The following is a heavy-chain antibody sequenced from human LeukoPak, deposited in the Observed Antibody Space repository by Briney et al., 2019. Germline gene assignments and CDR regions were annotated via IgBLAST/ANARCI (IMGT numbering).Heavy chain of an antibody. J-gene: IGHJ6*03. Sequence: SETLSPTCTVSGGSISSYYWSWIRQPAGKGLEWIGRIYTSGSTNYNPSLKSRVTMSVDTSKNQFSLKLSSVTAADTAVYYCARSYYDSSGRLPYYYYYMDVWGKGTTVTVSS. D-gene: IGHD3-22*01. CDR3: ARSYYDSSGRLPYYYYYMDV. CDR2: IYTSGST. V-gene: IGHV4-4*07. CDR1: GGSISSYY.